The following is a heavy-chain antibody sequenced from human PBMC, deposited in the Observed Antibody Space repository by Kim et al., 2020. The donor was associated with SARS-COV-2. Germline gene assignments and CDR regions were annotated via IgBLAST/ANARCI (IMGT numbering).Heavy chain of an antibody. CDR3: ARVIGYSYGLDYFDY. CDR2: IYSGGST. J-gene: IGHJ4*02. D-gene: IGHD5-18*01. CDR1: GFTVSSNY. Sequence: GGSLRLSCAASGFTVSSNYMSWVRQAPGKGLEWVSVIYSGGSTYYADSVKGRFTISRDNSKNTLYLQMNSLRAEDTAVYYCARVIGYSYGLDYFDYWGQGTLVTVSS. V-gene: IGHV3-53*01.